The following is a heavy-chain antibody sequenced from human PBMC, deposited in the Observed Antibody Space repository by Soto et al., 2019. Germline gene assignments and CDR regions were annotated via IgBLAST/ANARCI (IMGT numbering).Heavy chain of an antibody. V-gene: IGHV4-31*03. D-gene: IGHD2-2*01. J-gene: IGHJ6*03. CDR2: IYYSVST. Sequence: QVQLQESGPGLVKPSQTLSLTCTVSGGSISCGGYYWSWIRQHPGKGLEWIGYIYYSVSTYYNPSLKSRVTISVDTSKNLCSLKLSSVTAADTAVYYCASLVVPAAHYYYYMDVWGKGTTVTVSS. CDR1: GGSISCGGYY. CDR3: ASLVVPAAHYYYYMDV.